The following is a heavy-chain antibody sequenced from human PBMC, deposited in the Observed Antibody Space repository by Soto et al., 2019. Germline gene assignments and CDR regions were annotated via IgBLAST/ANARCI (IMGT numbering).Heavy chain of an antibody. CDR3: ATRDEYSSSGAFDI. V-gene: IGHV1-18*01. Sequence: QVQLVQSGAEVKKPGASVKVSCKASGYTFTSYGISWVRQAPGQGLEWMGWISAYNGNTNYAQKLQGRVTMTTDTSTSTAYMALRSLRSDDTAVYYWATRDEYSSSGAFDIWGQGTMVTVSS. J-gene: IGHJ3*02. D-gene: IGHD6-6*01. CDR2: ISAYNGNT. CDR1: GYTFTSYG.